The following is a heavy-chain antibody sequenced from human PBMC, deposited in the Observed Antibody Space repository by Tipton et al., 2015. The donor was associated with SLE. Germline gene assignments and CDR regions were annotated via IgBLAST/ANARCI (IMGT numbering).Heavy chain of an antibody. CDR2: IWYDGSNK. D-gene: IGHD1-26*01. Sequence: SLRLSCAASGFTFSSYAMHWVRQAPGEGLEWVAIIWYDGSNKYYADSVKGRFTISRDNSKNTVYLQVNSLRAEDTAVYYCARDTNPTSFDYWGQGTPVTVSS. CDR1: GFTFSSYA. CDR3: ARDTNPTSFDY. V-gene: IGHV3-33*01. J-gene: IGHJ4*02.